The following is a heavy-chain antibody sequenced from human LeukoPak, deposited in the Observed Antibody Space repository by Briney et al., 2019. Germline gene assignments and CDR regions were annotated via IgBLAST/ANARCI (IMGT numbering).Heavy chain of an antibody. V-gene: IGHV4-34*01. CDR2: INHSGST. J-gene: IGHJ6*03. CDR3: ARGRGYSSSWYNYHYMDV. Sequence: KTSETLSLTCAVYGGSFSGYYWSWIRQPPGKGLEWIGEINHSGSTNYNPSLKSRVTISVDTSKNQFSLKLSSVTAADTAVYYCARGRGYSSSWYNYHYMDVWGKGTTVTVSS. CDR1: GGSFSGYY. D-gene: IGHD6-13*01.